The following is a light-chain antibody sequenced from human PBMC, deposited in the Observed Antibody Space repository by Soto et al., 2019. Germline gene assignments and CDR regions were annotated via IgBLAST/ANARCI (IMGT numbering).Light chain of an antibody. V-gene: IGKV1-5*03. CDR3: QQYNRYWT. CDR2: KAS. CDR1: QSISSW. Sequence: IRMSQSPSTLSASIGDRVTIPCRTSQSISSWLAWYQQKPGKAPKLLIYKASTLQSGVPSRFSGSGSGTEFTLTISNLQPDDFASYYCQQYNRYWTFGQGTKVDIK. J-gene: IGKJ1*01.